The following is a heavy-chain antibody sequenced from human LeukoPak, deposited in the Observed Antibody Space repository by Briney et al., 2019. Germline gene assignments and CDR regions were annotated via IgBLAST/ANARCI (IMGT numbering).Heavy chain of an antibody. D-gene: IGHD3-22*01. CDR2: IYYGGST. Sequence: SETLSLTCSVSGGSISSYYWSWIREPPGKGLEWIGYIYYGGSTDYNPSLKSRVTISKDTSKTQFSLRLSSVTAADTAVYYCARARLDSSGRFDYWGQGTLVTVSS. CDR1: GGSISSYY. V-gene: IGHV4-59*01. CDR3: ARARLDSSGRFDY. J-gene: IGHJ4*02.